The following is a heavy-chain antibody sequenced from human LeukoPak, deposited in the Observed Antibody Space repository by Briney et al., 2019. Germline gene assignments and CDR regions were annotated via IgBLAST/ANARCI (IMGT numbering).Heavy chain of an antibody. CDR2: ISGSGGST. CDR3: AKDLSAAAAGTFVYFDY. CDR1: GFTFSSYA. J-gene: IGHJ4*02. Sequence: GGSLRLSCAASGFTFSSYAMSWVRQAPGKGLEWVSAISGSGGSTYYADSVKGRFTISRDNSKNTLYLQMNSLRAEDTAVYYCAKDLSAAAAGTFVYFDYWGQGTLVTVSS. D-gene: IGHD6-13*01. V-gene: IGHV3-23*01.